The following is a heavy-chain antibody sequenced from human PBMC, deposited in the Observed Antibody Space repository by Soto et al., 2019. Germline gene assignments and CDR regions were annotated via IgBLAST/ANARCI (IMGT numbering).Heavy chain of an antibody. Sequence: QVQLVQSGAEVKKPGSSVRVSCKTSGYTFTDFYINWVRQAPGQGLEWVGWINPNTGGTKPSQRFQGRVTLTRDTSITTAYMELTRLTSEDTAVYFCATQTGTVPNFADHWGQGTLVTVSS. CDR2: INPNTGGT. CDR1: GYTFTDFY. D-gene: IGHD1-1*01. J-gene: IGHJ4*02. CDR3: ATQTGTVPNFADH. V-gene: IGHV1-2*02.